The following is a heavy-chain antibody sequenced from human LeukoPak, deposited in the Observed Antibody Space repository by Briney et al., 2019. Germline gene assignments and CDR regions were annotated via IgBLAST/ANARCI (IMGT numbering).Heavy chain of an antibody. CDR1: GGSFSGYY. CDR2: INHSGST. CDR3: ARVYSGSPRGVWYFDY. D-gene: IGHD5-12*01. V-gene: IGHV4-34*01. Sequence: KASETLSLTCAVYGGSFSGYYWSWIRQPPGKGLEWIGEINHSGSTNYNPSLKSRVTISVDTSKNRFSLKLSSVTAADTAVYYCARVYSGSPRGVWYFDYWGQGTLVTVSS. J-gene: IGHJ4*02.